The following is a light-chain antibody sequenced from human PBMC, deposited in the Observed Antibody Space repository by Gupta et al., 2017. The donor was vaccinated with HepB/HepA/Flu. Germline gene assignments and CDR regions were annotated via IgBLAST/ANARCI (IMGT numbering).Light chain of an antibody. CDR2: HAS. CDR3: QQATSFPRT. Sequence: DIQLTQSPSSVSASVGDRVTITCRASRGISTWLVWYQQKPGKPPMFLLYHASKLQSGVPSRFSGSGSGTDFTLTINNLQAEDFATDYCQQATSFPRTFGQGTKVE. J-gene: IGKJ1*01. CDR1: RGISTW. V-gene: IGKV1-12*01.